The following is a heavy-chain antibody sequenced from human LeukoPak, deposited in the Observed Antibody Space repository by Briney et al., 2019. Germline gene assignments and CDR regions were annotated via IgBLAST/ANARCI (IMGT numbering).Heavy chain of an antibody. CDR3: PRRRRDGYIDY. CDR1: GYSFTSYW. Sequence: GESLKISCQGSGYSFTSYWSGWVRQTPGKGLEWMGSIYPGDSNTKYNPSFQGQVIISADKSISTAYLQWSSLKPSDTAMYYCPRRRRDGYIDYWGQGTLVTVSS. D-gene: IGHD5-24*01. J-gene: IGHJ4*02. V-gene: IGHV5-51*01. CDR2: IYPGDSNT.